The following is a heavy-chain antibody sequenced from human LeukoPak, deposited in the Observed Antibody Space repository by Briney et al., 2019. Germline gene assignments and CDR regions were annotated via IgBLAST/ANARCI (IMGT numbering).Heavy chain of an antibody. D-gene: IGHD3-10*01. Sequence: PSETLSLTCAVSGYSISSGYYWGWIRQPPGKGLEWIGSIYHSGSTYYNPSLKSRVTISVDTSKNQFSLKLSSVTAADTPVYYCARSGSILRAFDPWGQGTLVTVSS. J-gene: IGHJ5*02. V-gene: IGHV4-38-2*01. CDR2: IYHSGST. CDR1: GYSISSGYY. CDR3: ARSGSILRAFDP.